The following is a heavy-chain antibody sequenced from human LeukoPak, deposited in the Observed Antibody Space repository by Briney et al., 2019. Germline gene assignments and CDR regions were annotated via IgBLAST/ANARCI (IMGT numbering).Heavy chain of an antibody. Sequence: PGRSLRLSCAASGFTFSSYAMHWVRQAPGKGLEWVAVISYDGSNKYYADSVKGRFTISRDNAKNSLYLQMNSLRAEDTALYYCAKDPRGGWLSHNWFDPWGQGTLVTVSS. J-gene: IGHJ5*02. CDR1: GFTFSSYA. V-gene: IGHV3-30-3*01. CDR3: AKDPRGGWLSHNWFDP. CDR2: ISYDGSNK. D-gene: IGHD6-19*01.